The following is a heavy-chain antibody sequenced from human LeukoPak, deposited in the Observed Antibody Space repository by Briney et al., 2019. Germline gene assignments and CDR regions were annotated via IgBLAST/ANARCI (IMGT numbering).Heavy chain of an antibody. D-gene: IGHD4-23*01. CDR3: ARDRYYGGNVRNYFDY. CDR2: VYTSGTT. V-gene: IGHV4-4*07. CDR1: GVSISSYY. Sequence: PSETLSLTCTVSGVSISSYYWSWIRQPAGKGLEWIGRVYTSGTTDYNPSLKSRVTMSVDTSKNQFSLKLNSVTAADTAVYYCARDRYYGGNVRNYFDYWGQGTLVTVSS. J-gene: IGHJ4*02.